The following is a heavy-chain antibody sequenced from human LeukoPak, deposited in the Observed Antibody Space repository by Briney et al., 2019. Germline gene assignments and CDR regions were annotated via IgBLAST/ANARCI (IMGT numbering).Heavy chain of an antibody. J-gene: IGHJ6*02. CDR3: ARESYYDGMGYYYYYGMDV. Sequence: ASVKVSCKASGYTFTSYGISWVRQAPGQGLEWMGWISAYIGNTNYAQKLQGRVTMTTDTSTSTAYMELRSLRSDDTAVYYCARESYYDGMGYYYYYGMDVWGRGTTVTVSS. CDR2: ISAYIGNT. V-gene: IGHV1-18*01. D-gene: IGHD3-22*01. CDR1: GYTFTSYG.